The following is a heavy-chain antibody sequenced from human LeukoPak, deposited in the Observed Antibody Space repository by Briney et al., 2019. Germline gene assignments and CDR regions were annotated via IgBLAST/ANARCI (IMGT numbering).Heavy chain of an antibody. J-gene: IGHJ5*02. Sequence: ASVKGSCKASGYTFTTYYMHWGRHSPGEGREWRGVINPSGGSTKYAEKFQGRLTMTRDMSTSTVYMQLSSLRSEDTAVYYCARALYGSGTAGGLDPWGQGTLVTGSS. CDR3: ARALYGSGTAGGLDP. CDR1: GYTFTTYY. D-gene: IGHD3-10*01. CDR2: INPSGGST. V-gene: IGHV1-46*01.